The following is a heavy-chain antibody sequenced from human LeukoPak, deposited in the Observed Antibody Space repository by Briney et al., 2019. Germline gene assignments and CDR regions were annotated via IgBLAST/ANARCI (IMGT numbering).Heavy chain of an antibody. J-gene: IGHJ5*02. CDR1: VGSLNRYY. CDR2: SNSGGSA. Sequence: PAETLSLTCTVSVGSLNRYYWLWLPQPTGHGLVWIAYSNSGGSANYKPSITSRVTISGDTSKKQFSLEVSSLTAADTAIYYCTKRQGPMSGCSKYFDPWGQGILVTVSS. CDR3: TKRQGPMSGCSKYFDP. V-gene: IGHV4-4*08. D-gene: IGHD1-26*01.